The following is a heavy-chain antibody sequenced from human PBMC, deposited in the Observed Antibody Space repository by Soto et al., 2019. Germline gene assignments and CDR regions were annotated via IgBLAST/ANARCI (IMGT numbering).Heavy chain of an antibody. CDR1: GFTFDDYA. J-gene: IGHJ3*01. Sequence: EVQLVESGGGLVQPGRSLRLSCAASGFTFDDYAMHWVRQAPGKGLEWVSGINWNSGSKDYGDSVKGRFTISRDNARNSLYLQMNSLRPEDTALYYCAKRGYDSSGGDVFDFWGLGRMVTVSS. CDR2: INWNSGSK. D-gene: IGHD3-22*01. CDR3: AKRGYDSSGGDVFDF. V-gene: IGHV3-9*01.